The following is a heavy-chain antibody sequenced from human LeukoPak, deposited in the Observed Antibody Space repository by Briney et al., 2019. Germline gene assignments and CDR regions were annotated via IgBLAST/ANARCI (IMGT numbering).Heavy chain of an antibody. CDR1: GFTFSDYY. CDR2: ISSSGRTI. Sequence: PGGSLRLSCAASGFTFSDYYMSWLRQAPGKGLEWVSYISSSGRTIYYADSVKGRFTISRDNAKNSLYLQMNSLRAEDTAVYYCARDPGAHSDYWGQGTLVTVSS. V-gene: IGHV3-11*01. D-gene: IGHD1-26*01. J-gene: IGHJ4*02. CDR3: ARDPGAHSDY.